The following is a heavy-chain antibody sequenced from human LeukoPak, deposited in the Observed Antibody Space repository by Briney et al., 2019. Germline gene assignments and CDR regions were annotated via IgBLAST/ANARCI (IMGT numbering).Heavy chain of an antibody. J-gene: IGHJ4*02. CDR1: GYTFTGYY. CDR3: ARGGVRYFDWLYSFDY. D-gene: IGHD3-9*01. CDR2: ISAYNGNT. Sequence: GASVKVSCKASGYTFTGYYMHWVRQAPGQGLEWMGWISAYNGNTNYAQKLQGRVTMTTDTSTSTAYMELRSLRSDDTAVYYCARGGVRYFDWLYSFDYWGQGTLVTVSS. V-gene: IGHV1-18*04.